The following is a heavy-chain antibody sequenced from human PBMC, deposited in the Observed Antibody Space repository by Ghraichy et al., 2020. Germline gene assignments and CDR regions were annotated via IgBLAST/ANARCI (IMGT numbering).Heavy chain of an antibody. J-gene: IGHJ6*02. CDR3: ARAPSRYYGMDV. CDR2: IYSTGRT. Sequence: SETLCLTCTVSGGSIDSYYWIWVRQPPGKGLEWIGHIYSTGRTDYNPSLKSRVTISLDTSKKRFSLALTSVTASDTAVYYCARAPSRYYGMDVCGQGTTVTVSS. CDR1: GGSIDSYY. V-gene: IGHV4-59*01.